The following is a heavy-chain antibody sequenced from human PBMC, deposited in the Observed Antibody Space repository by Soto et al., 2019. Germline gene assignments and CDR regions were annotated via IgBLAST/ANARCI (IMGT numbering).Heavy chain of an antibody. J-gene: IGHJ5*02. CDR1: GGSISSGGYY. D-gene: IGHD1-1*01. V-gene: IGHV4-31*03. Sequence: SETLSLTCTVSGGSISSGGYYWSWIRQHPGKGLEWIGYIYYSGSTYYNPSLKSRVTISVDTSKNQFSLKLSSVTAADTAVYYCAREVPNWFDPWGQGTLVTVSS. CDR3: AREVPNWFDP. CDR2: IYYSGST.